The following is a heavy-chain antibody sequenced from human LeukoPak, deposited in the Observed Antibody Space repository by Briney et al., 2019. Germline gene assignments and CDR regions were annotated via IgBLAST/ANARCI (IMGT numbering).Heavy chain of an antibody. CDR3: AREGTMVRGVKAFDI. V-gene: IGHV3-48*03. J-gene: IGHJ3*02. CDR1: GFTFSSYE. D-gene: IGHD3-10*01. CDR2: ISSSGSTI. Sequence: GGSLRFSCAASGFTFSSYEMNWVRQAPGKGLEGVSYISSSGSTIYYADSVKGRFTISRDNAKNSLYLQMNSLRAEDTAVYYCAREGTMVRGVKAFDIWGQGTMVTVSS.